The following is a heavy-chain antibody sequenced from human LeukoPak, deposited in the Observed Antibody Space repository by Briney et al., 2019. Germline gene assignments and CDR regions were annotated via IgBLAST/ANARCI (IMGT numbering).Heavy chain of an antibody. CDR2: IYSGGST. Sequence: GGSLRLSCAASGSTVSSDYMSWVRQAPGKGLEWVSVIYSGGSTYYADSVKGRFTISRDNSKNTLYLQMNSLRAEDTAVYYCAREYNWNYNWFDPWGQGTLVTVSS. V-gene: IGHV3-53*01. J-gene: IGHJ5*02. CDR3: AREYNWNYNWFDP. D-gene: IGHD1-7*01. CDR1: GSTVSSDY.